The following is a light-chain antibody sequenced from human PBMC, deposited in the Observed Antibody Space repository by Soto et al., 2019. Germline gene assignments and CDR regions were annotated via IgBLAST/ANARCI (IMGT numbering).Light chain of an antibody. CDR1: LSNIEINY. CDR3: GAWDNVLSVML. CDR2: DNI. J-gene: IGLJ2*01. Sequence: QSVLTQPPSVSAAPGQNVTISCTGSLSNIEINYVSWYQHLPETAPQLLLFDNIRRPSGIPDRFSASKSGASANLDITGRQTGDEAEYYCGAWDNVLSVMLFGGGTKVTVL. V-gene: IGLV1-51*01.